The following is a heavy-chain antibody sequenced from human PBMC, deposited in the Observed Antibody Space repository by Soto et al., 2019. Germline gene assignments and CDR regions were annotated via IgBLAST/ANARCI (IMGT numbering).Heavy chain of an antibody. Sequence: CAASGFTFSTHGMHWVRQAPGKGPEWVAVISHDGSKKYYVESVEGRFSISRDNSKSIVHLQMNNVRTEDTAVYYCAKDKGPYYDFWSGQRWFDPWGQGTLVTVSS. CDR3: AKDKGPYYDFWSGQRWFDP. D-gene: IGHD3-3*01. V-gene: IGHV3-30*18. CDR2: ISHDGSKK. CDR1: GFTFSTHG. J-gene: IGHJ5*02.